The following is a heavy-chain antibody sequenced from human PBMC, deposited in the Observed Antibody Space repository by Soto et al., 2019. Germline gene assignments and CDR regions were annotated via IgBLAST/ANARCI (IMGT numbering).Heavy chain of an antibody. V-gene: IGHV3-23*01. CDR3: SKDMTVGAGHPIDAFDI. J-gene: IGHJ3*02. Sequence: EVQLLESGGGLVQPGGSLRLSCAASGFAFISYAMSWVRQAPGKGLEWVSTVTASGGSTYYADSVKGRFTISRDNSKNTLYLQMNSMRAEATAVYYCSKDMTVGAGHPIDAFDIWGLGTKFTVSS. D-gene: IGHD1-26*01. CDR2: VTASGGST. CDR1: GFAFISYA.